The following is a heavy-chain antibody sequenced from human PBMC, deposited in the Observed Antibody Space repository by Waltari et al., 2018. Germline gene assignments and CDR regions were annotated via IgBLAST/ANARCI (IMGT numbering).Heavy chain of an antibody. D-gene: IGHD3-10*01. CDR3: ARRQTIIEGDDYYYYGLDV. CDR1: GYMFTSHY. V-gene: IGHV5-10-1*01. Sequence: EVRLVQSGAEVKKPGESLKISCNISGYMFTSHYINWVRRTPGNGLEWVGRIDPSDSFTNYSPSFQGHVSISIARSIATVYLQWNNLEASDSAIYYCARRQTIIEGDDYYYYGLDVWGQGTTVAVS. CDR2: IDPSDSFT. J-gene: IGHJ6*02.